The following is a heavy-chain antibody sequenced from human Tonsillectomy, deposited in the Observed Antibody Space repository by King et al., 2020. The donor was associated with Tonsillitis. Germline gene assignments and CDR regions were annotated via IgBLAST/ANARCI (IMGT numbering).Heavy chain of an antibody. D-gene: IGHD3-9*01. CDR2: IYTSGST. Sequence: VPLQESGPGLVKPSQTLSLTCSVSGASISSGSYYWSWIRQPAGKGLEWIGRIYTSGSTNYNPSLESRVTMSTDTSRNQFSLKLSSVTAADTAVYYCARGVGLSTGGSLFDPWGQGTLVTVSS. V-gene: IGHV4-61*02. J-gene: IGHJ5*02. CDR1: GASISSGSYY. CDR3: ARGVGLSTGGSLFDP.